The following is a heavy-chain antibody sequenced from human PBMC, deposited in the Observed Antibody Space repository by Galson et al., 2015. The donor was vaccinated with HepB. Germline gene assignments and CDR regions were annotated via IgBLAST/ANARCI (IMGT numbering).Heavy chain of an antibody. J-gene: IGHJ5*02. D-gene: IGHD4-11*01. CDR2: IVVGSGNT. V-gene: IGHV1-58*02. Sequence: SVKVSCKASGFTFTSYAMQWVRQARGQRLEWIGWIVVGSGNTNYAQKFQERVTITRDMSTSTAYMELSSLRSEDTAVYYCAAIFDDYSILTQFDPWGQGTLVTVSS. CDR3: AAIFDDYSILTQFDP. CDR1: GFTFTSYA.